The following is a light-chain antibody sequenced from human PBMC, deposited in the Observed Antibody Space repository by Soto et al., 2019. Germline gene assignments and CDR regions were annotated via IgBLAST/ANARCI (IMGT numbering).Light chain of an antibody. CDR2: WAS. CDR3: QQYNSTPQT. CDR1: QGVFSSPTNKNC. Sequence: VSMSWRATLNSKSWQGVFSSPTNKNCLAWYQQKPGQPPKLLIYWASTRESGVPERFSGSGSGTDFTLTISSLQAEDVAVYYCQQYNSTPQTFGEGTKVDIK. J-gene: IGKJ4*01. V-gene: IGKV4-1*01.